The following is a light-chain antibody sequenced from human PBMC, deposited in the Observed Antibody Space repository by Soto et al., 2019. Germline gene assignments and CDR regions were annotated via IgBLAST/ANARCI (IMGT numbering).Light chain of an antibody. CDR3: QTWGSGIVV. V-gene: IGLV4-69*01. Sequence: QPVLTQSPSASASLGASVKLTCTLSSGHSNYAIAWHQQQSEKGPRYLMKLNSDGSHSKGDGIPDRFSGSSSGAERYLTISSXXSXDEADYYCQTWGSGIVVFGGGTKLTV. J-gene: IGLJ2*01. CDR2: LNSDGSH. CDR1: SGHSNYA.